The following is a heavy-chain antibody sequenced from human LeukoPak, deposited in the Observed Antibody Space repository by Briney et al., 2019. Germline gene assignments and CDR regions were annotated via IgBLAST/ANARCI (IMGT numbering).Heavy chain of an antibody. Sequence: SETLSLTCTVSGASINNNFWTWIRQPPGKGLEWIGYIYSSDSANYNPSLKSRVIISGDTSKNQISLNLTSVTAADTAVYFCARHRDYYDTWGHGTLVTVSS. V-gene: IGHV4-59*08. CDR3: ARHRDYYDT. D-gene: IGHD3-22*01. CDR2: IYSSDSA. CDR1: GASINNNF. J-gene: IGHJ4*01.